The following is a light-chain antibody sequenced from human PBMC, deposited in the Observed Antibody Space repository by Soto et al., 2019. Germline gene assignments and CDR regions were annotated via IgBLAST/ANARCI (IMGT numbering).Light chain of an antibody. CDR2: DVS. Sequence: TVLTQYTSPLSFSPGERVTPSFMASESVSTNLAWYQQRPGQAPRLLIYDVSNGATGIPARFSGRRSGTEFTLTISSLQSEDFGVYYCQQYNSWPQTFGQGTKVDI. CDR3: QQYNSWPQT. CDR1: ESVSTN. J-gene: IGKJ1*01. V-gene: IGKV3-15*01.